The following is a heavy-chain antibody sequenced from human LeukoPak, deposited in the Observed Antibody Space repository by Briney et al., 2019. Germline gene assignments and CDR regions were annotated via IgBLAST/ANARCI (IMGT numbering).Heavy chain of an antibody. CDR2: IRFDGSNN. CDR3: AKDGGGYYPYYYYYMDV. J-gene: IGHJ6*03. V-gene: IGHV3-30*02. D-gene: IGHD3-22*01. Sequence: GGSLRLSCAASGFTFNSYGIHWVRQAPGKGLEWVAFIRFDGSNNYYADSVKGRYTISRDNSKNTLYLQMNSLRAEDTAVYYCAKDGGGYYPYYYYYMDVWGKGTTVTISS. CDR1: GFTFNSYG.